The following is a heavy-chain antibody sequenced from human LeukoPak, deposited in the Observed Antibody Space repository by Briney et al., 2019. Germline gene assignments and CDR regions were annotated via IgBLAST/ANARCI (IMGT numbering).Heavy chain of an antibody. CDR3: ARVPHSVEGSMKAVFIHYFDY. D-gene: IGHD3-22*01. J-gene: IGHJ4*02. CDR2: IDHSGNT. V-gene: IGHV4-38-2*01. CDR1: GYSINRGYC. Sequence: SGTLSLSCAASGYSINRGYCWGWIRQSPGKGLEWIGGIDHSGNTHYNPSLKNRVTILADTSKNEFSLKLSSVTATDTAVYYCARVPHSVEGSMKAVFIHYFDYWGQGSVVPVSS.